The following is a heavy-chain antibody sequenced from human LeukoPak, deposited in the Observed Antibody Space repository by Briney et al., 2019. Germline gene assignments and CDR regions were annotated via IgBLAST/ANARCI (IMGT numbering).Heavy chain of an antibody. CDR3: ARSALRGDYDYFDY. V-gene: IGHV3-66*01. CDR1: GFTFSSNY. D-gene: IGHD4-17*01. J-gene: IGHJ4*02. Sequence: PGGSLRLSCAASGFTFSSNYMSWVRQAPGKGLEWVSVIYSGGSTYYADSVKGRFTISRDNSKSTLYLQMNSLRAEDTAVYYCARSALRGDYDYFDYWGQGTLVTVSS. CDR2: IYSGGST.